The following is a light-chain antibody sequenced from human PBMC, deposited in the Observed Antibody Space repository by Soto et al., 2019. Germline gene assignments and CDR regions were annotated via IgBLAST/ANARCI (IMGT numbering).Light chain of an antibody. V-gene: IGLV1-40*01. CDR3: QSFDTMTASYV. Sequence: QSVLTQPPSVSGTPGQRVTISCTGSSSNIGVGYDAHRYQQLPGTATKYILSGINNRPSGVPDRFSGSKSGTSASLAITGLQADDEADYNCQSFDTMTASYVFGTGTKLTV. CDR2: GIN. J-gene: IGLJ1*01. CDR1: SSNIGVGYD.